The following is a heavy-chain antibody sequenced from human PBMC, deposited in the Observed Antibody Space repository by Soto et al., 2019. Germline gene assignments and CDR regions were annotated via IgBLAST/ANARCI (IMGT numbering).Heavy chain of an antibody. CDR2: IWYDGSNK. J-gene: IGHJ6*02. D-gene: IGHD2-2*01. CDR1: GFTFSSYG. V-gene: IGHV3-33*01. Sequence: GGSLRLSCAASGFTFSSYGMHWVRQAPGKGLEWVAVIWYDGSNKYYADSVKGRLTISRDNSKNTLYLQMNSLRAEDTAVYYCVRAVVVPSATLGYYYGMDVWGQGTTVTVSS. CDR3: VRAVVVPSATLGYYYGMDV.